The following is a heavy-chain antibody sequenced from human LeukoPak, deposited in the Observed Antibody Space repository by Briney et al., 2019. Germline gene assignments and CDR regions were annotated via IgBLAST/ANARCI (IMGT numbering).Heavy chain of an antibody. Sequence: PGGSLRLSCAASGFSFGSYGIHWVRQAPGKGLEWVAVISHEGSNRYHADSVKGRFTISRDNSKNMEYLQMNSLRAEDTAVYYCARTREQWQVLDYWGQGTLVTVSS. D-gene: IGHD6-19*01. J-gene: IGHJ4*02. V-gene: IGHV3-30*03. CDR2: ISHEGSNR. CDR1: GFSFGSYG. CDR3: ARTREQWQVLDY.